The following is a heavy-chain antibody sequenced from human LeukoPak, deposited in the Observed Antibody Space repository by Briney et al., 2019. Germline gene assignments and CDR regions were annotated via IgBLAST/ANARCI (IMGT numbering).Heavy chain of an antibody. J-gene: IGHJ4*02. D-gene: IGHD1-26*01. Sequence: GGSLRLSCAASGFTVSSNYMNWVRQAPGKGLEWVSSISASGGMTYYADSVKGRFTVSRDNSKNSLYLQMNSLTAADTAVYYCAKDRSIGTYYTFDHWGQGTLVTVSS. CDR1: GFTVSSNY. CDR3: AKDRSIGTYYTFDH. CDR2: ISASGGMT. V-gene: IGHV3-23*01.